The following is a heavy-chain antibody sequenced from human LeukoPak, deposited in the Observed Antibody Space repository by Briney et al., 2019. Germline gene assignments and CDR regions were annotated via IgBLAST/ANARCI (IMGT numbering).Heavy chain of an antibody. CDR2: INPNSGGT. CDR3: ARVEAYSGSHRPYDY. Sequence: ASVKVSCKASGYTFTGYYMHWVRQAPGQGLEWMGWINPNSGGTNYARKFQGRVTMTRDTSISTAYMELSRLRSDDTAVYYCARVEAYSGSHRPYDYWGQGTLVTVSS. J-gene: IGHJ4*02. CDR1: GYTFTGYY. D-gene: IGHD1-26*01. V-gene: IGHV1-2*02.